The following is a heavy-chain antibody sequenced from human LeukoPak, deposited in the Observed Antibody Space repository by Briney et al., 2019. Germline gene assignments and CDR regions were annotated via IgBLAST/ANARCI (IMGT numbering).Heavy chain of an antibody. J-gene: IGHJ5*02. CDR3: ARGGAKITMVRGAPKNWFDP. CDR2: ISGSGGST. CDR1: GFTFSSYG. Sequence: GGSLRLSCAASGFTFSSYGMSWVRQAPGKGLEWVSAISGSGGSTYYADAVKGRFTISRDNSKNTLYLQMNSLRAEDTAVYYCARGGAKITMVRGAPKNWFDPWGQGTLVTVSS. D-gene: IGHD3-10*01. V-gene: IGHV3-23*01.